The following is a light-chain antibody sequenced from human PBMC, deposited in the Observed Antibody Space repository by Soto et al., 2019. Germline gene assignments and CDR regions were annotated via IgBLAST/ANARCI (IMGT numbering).Light chain of an antibody. J-gene: IGKJ2*01. CDR2: RAS. CDR1: QSVARD. CDR3: QQHTISMYT. V-gene: IGKV3-20*01. Sequence: EIVLTQSPGTLSLSPGETATLSCRASQSVARDLTWYQQKPGQAPRLLISRASTGATGIPDRFSGSGSGTDFTLTINRLELEDSAVYYCQQHTISMYTFGQGTKLEIK.